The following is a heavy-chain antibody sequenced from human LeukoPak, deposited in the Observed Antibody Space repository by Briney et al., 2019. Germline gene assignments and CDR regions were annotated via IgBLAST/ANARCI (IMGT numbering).Heavy chain of an antibody. CDR3: ARVNTAMVTVGYYYYMDV. Sequence: SVKVSCKASGGTFSSYAISWVRQAPGQGLEWMGGIIPIFGTANYAQKFQGRVTITADKSTSTAYMELSSLRSEDTAVYYCARVNTAMVTVGYYYYMDVWGKGTTVTVSS. V-gene: IGHV1-69*06. CDR1: GGTFSSYA. J-gene: IGHJ6*03. CDR2: IIPIFGTA. D-gene: IGHD5-18*01.